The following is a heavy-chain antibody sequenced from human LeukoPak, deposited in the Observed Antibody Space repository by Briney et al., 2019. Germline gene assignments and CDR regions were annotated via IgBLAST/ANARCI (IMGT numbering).Heavy chain of an antibody. CDR1: GFTFSSYG. Sequence: GGSLRLSCAASGFTFSSYGMHWVRQAPGKGLEWVAVIWYDGSNKYYADSVKGRFTISRDNSKNTLYLQMSSLRAEDTAEYYCARDPIVGAIAFFDYWGQGTLVTVSS. D-gene: IGHD1-26*01. CDR2: IWYDGSNK. V-gene: IGHV3-33*01. J-gene: IGHJ4*02. CDR3: ARDPIVGAIAFFDY.